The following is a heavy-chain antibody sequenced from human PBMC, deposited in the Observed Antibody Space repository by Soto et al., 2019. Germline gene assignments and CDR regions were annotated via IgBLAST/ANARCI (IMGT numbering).Heavy chain of an antibody. D-gene: IGHD3-3*01. CDR2: MNPNSGNT. Sequence: ASVKVSCKASGYTFTSYDINWVRQATGQGLKWMGWMNPNSGNTGYAQKFQGRVTMTRNTSISTAYMELSSLRSEDTAVYYCARGGGGYDFWSGYYVYMDVWGKGTTVTVSS. V-gene: IGHV1-8*01. J-gene: IGHJ6*03. CDR3: ARGGGGYDFWSGYYVYMDV. CDR1: GYTFTSYD.